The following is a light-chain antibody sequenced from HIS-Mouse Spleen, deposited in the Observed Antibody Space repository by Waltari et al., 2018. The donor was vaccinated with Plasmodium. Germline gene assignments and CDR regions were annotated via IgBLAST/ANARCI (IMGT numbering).Light chain of an antibody. J-gene: IGLJ2*01. CDR2: QDS. CDR1: KLGDKY. V-gene: IGLV3-1*01. CDR3: QAWDSSTVV. Sequence: SYELTQPPSVSVSPGQTARITCSGDKLGDKYACWYQQKPGQSPVLVIYQDSKRPSGIPERVAGSNSGNTATLTISGTQAMDEAYYYCQAWDSSTVVFGGGTKLTVL.